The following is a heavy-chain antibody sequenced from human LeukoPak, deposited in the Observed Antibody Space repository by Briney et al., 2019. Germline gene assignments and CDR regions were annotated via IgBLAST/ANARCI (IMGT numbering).Heavy chain of an antibody. CDR1: GFTFSSYW. D-gene: IGHD3-3*01. CDR3: ARGSYYDFWSGYDAFDI. CDR2: INSDGSST. V-gene: IGHV3-74*01. Sequence: QPGGSLRLSCAASGFTFSSYWMHWVRHAPGKGLVCVSRINSDGSSTSYADSVKGRFTISRDNAKNTLYLQMNSLRAEDTAVYYCARGSYYDFWSGYDAFDIWGQGTMVTVSS. J-gene: IGHJ3*02.